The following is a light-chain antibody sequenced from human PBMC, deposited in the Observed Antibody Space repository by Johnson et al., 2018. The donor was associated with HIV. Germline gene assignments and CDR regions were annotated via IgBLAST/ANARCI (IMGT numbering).Light chain of an antibody. J-gene: IGLJ1*01. Sequence: QPVLTQPPSVSAAPGQKVTVSCSGSSSNIENNFVSWYQQLPGTAPKLLIYEDNKRPSGIPDRFSGSKSGTSATLGITGLQTGDEADYYCGTWDSSLSAGKVFGTGTKVTVL. CDR1: SSNIENNF. V-gene: IGLV1-51*02. CDR2: EDN. CDR3: GTWDSSLSAGKV.